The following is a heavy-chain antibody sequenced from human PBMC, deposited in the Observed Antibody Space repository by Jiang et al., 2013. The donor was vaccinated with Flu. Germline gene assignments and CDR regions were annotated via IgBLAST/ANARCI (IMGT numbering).Heavy chain of an antibody. CDR3: ARDLDYDSDYSDAFDM. V-gene: IGHV4-59*01. Sequence: GPGLVKPSETLSLTCTVSGGSISTYYWSWIRQSPGKGLEWIGYISYSGVTGYNPSLRSRITMSIDTPRNQFFLQLSSVTAADSAMYYCARDLDYDSDYSDAFDMWGQG. J-gene: IGHJ3*02. CDR1: GGSISTYY. D-gene: IGHD3-22*01. CDR2: ISYSGVT.